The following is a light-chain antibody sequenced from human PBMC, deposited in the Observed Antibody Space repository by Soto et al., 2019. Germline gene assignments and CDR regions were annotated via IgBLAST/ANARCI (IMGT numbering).Light chain of an antibody. Sequence: IQLTQSPSSLSASVGDRVTITCRASQGISSYLAWYQQKPGKAPKLLIYAASTLQSGVPSRFSGSVSGTDFTLTISSLQPEDFATYYCQQLNSHPRTFGQGTKVEIK. V-gene: IGKV1-9*01. CDR1: QGISSY. J-gene: IGKJ1*01. CDR3: QQLNSHPRT. CDR2: AAS.